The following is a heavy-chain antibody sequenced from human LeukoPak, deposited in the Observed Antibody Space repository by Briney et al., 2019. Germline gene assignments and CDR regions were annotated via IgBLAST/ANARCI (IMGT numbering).Heavy chain of an antibody. J-gene: IGHJ4*02. CDR1: GGSISSSSYY. V-gene: IGHV4-39*01. CDR2: IYYSGST. CDR3: ARREGIIASADFFDY. D-gene: IGHD6-13*01. Sequence: SETLSLTCSVSGGSISSSSYYWGWIRQPPGKGLEWIGSIYYSGSTYYNSSLKSRVTISVDTSKSQFSLRLSSVTAADTAVYYCARREGIIASADFFDYWGQGTLVTVSS.